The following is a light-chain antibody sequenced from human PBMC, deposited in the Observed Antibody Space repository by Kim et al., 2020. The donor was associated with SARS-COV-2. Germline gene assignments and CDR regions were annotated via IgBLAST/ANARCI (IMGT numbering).Light chain of an antibody. CDR1: SLRSYY. V-gene: IGLV3-19*01. CDR2: GKN. J-gene: IGLJ2*01. Sequence: SSELTQDPAVSVALGQTVRITCQGDSLRSYYASWYQQKPGQAPVLVIYGKNNRPSGIPDRFSGSSSGNTASLTNTGAPAADAAYYSSNPPDTSGNHVVFG. CDR3: NPPDTSGNHVV.